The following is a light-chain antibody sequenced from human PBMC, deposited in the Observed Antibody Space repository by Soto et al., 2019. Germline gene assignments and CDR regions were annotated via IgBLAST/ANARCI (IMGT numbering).Light chain of an antibody. V-gene: IGLV2-14*03. J-gene: IGLJ1*01. CDR3: SSYTTSNTRQIV. Sequence: QAGLAQPASVAGSPGQSITIPCTGTSSDVGGYNYVSWYQHHPGNAPQLIIFDVSNRPSGGSNPFSGSKSGNTASLPISALQPEAEADYYCSSYTTSNTRQIVFGTGTKVTVL. CDR2: DVS. CDR1: SSDVGGYNY.